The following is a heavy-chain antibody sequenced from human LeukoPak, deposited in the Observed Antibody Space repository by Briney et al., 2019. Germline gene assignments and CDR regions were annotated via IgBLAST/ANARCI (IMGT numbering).Heavy chain of an antibody. V-gene: IGHV4-39*01. J-gene: IGHJ6*02. CDR2: VDYSGRT. Sequence: SETLSLTCTVSGGSISGSSDFWGWIRQPPGKGLEWTGSVDYSGRTYYNPSLKSRVTVSVDTSKNQFSLKLSSVTTADRAVYYCARHPGMDVWGQGTTVTVSS. CDR3: ARHPGMDV. CDR1: GGSISGSSDF.